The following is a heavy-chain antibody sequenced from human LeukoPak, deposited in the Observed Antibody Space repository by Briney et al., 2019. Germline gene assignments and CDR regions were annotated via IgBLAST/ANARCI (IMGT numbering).Heavy chain of an antibody. CDR2: ISTPSIYI. CDR1: GFTFGSFI. J-gene: IGHJ6*04. V-gene: IGHV3-21*01. CDR3: AELGITMIGGV. Sequence: GGSLRLSCAASGFTFGSFIFNWVRQAPGKGLEWVSSISTPSIYIYYADSVKGRFTISRDNAKNSLYLQMNSLRAEDTAVYYCAELGITMIGGVWGKGTTVTISS. D-gene: IGHD3-10*02.